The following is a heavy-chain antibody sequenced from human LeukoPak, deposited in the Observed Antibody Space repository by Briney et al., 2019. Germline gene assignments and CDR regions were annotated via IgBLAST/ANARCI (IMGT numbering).Heavy chain of an antibody. CDR2: ISSTSNYI. CDR1: GFTFSTST. J-gene: IGHJ5*02. V-gene: IGHV3-21*01. D-gene: IGHD4-23*01. Sequence: RGSLRLSCAASGFTFSTSTMNWVRQAPGKGLEWVSSISSTSNYIYYADSVKGRFTISRDNAENSLYLQMNSLRAEDTAVYYCVRTPNSANSRNWFDPWGQGTPVTASS. CDR3: VRTPNSANSRNWFDP.